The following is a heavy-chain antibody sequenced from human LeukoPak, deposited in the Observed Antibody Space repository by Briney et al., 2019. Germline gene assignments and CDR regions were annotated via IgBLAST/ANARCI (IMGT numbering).Heavy chain of an antibody. D-gene: IGHD6-19*01. J-gene: IGHJ4*01. CDR1: GFTFSSYG. Sequence: GGSLRLSCAASGFTFSSYGMHWVRQAPGKGLEWVAFIRYDGTNKYYADSVKGRFTISRDNTRNSLYLQMNSLRAEDTAVYYCARVDSSGWYRPPDYWGHGTLVTVSS. CDR3: ARVDSSGWYRPPDY. CDR2: IRYDGTNK. V-gene: IGHV3-30*02.